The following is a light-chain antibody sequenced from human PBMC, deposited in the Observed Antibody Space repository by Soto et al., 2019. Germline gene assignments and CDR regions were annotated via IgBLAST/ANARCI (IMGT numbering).Light chain of an antibody. CDR1: QDISSW. Sequence: DIQMTQSPSSVSASVGDRVTITCRASQDISSWLAWYQQKPGKAPNLLIYVASSLQIGVPPRFSGSESGTDFTLTISSLQPEDFATYYCQQANSFPYTVGQGTKLEIK. V-gene: IGKV1D-12*01. CDR3: QQANSFPYT. J-gene: IGKJ2*01. CDR2: VAS.